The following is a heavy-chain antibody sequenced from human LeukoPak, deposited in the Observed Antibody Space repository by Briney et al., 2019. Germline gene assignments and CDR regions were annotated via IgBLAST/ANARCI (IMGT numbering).Heavy chain of an antibody. CDR1: GFSFSTYE. J-gene: IGHJ4*02. D-gene: IGHD4-23*01. CDR3: ARDEGLRWLEIDYFDY. Sequence: GGSLRLSCAASGFSFSTYEMNWVRQAPGKGLEWISYISASGTLTHYADSVEGRFTISRDNAKNSLYLQMNSLRGEDTAVYYCARDEGLRWLEIDYFDYWGQGTLVTVSS. V-gene: IGHV3-48*03. CDR2: ISASGTLT.